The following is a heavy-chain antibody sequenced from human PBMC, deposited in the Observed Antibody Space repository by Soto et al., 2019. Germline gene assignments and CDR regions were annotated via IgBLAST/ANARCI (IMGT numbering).Heavy chain of an antibody. CDR2: IWDDGSNK. CDR1: GFTFSSYG. CDR3: ARTASAAPDSFDY. D-gene: IGHD2-2*01. J-gene: IGHJ4*02. V-gene: IGHV3-33*01. Sequence: QVQLVESGGGVVQPGRSLRLSCAASGFTFSSYGMHWVRQAPGKGLEWVAVIWDDGSNKYYADSVKGRFTISRDNSKNTLYLQMNSLRAEDTAVYYGARTASAAPDSFDYWGQGTLVTVSS.